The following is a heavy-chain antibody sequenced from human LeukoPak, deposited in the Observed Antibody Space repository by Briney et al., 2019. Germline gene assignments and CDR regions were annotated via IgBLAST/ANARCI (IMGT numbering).Heavy chain of an antibody. CDR3: AGSDWSRHYFDY. CDR1: GFTVSSNY. Sequence: PGGSLRLSCAASGFTVSSNYMSWVRQAPGKGLEWVPVIYSGGSTYYADSVKGRFTISRDNSENTLYLQMNSLRAEDAAVYYCAGSDWSRHYFDYWGQGTLVAVSS. J-gene: IGHJ4*02. CDR2: IYSGGST. V-gene: IGHV3-53*01. D-gene: IGHD6-19*01.